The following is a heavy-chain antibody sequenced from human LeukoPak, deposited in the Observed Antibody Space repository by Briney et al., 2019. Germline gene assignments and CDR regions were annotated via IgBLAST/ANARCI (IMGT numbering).Heavy chain of an antibody. Sequence: ASVKVSCKASGYTFTSYYMHCVRQAPGQGLEWMGIINPSGGSTSYAQKFQGRVTMTRDTSTSKGYMELSSLRSEDTAVYYCARDKDGISYGSGSYPRSAFDIWGQGTMVTVSS. CDR3: ARDKDGISYGSGSYPRSAFDI. V-gene: IGHV1-46*01. CDR1: GYTFTSYY. D-gene: IGHD3-10*01. CDR2: INPSGGST. J-gene: IGHJ3*02.